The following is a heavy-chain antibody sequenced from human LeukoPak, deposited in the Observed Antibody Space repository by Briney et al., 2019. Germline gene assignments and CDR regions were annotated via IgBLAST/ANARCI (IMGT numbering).Heavy chain of an antibody. V-gene: IGHV1-8*01. J-gene: IGHJ4*02. Sequence: ASVKVSCKASGYTFTSYDINWVRQATGQGLEWMGWMNPNSGNTGYAQKFQGRVTMTRNTSISTAYMELSSLRSEDTAVYYCARAGEGRYYFDYWGQGTLVTVSS. CDR2: MNPNSGNT. CDR3: ARAGEGRYYFDY. CDR1: GYTFTSYD.